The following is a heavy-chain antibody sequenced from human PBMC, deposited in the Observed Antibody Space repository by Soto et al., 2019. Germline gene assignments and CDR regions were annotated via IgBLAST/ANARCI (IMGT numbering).Heavy chain of an antibody. D-gene: IGHD2-15*01. J-gene: IGHJ6*02. V-gene: IGHV6-1*01. CDR2: IYYRSKWFH. Sequence: SQTLSLTCVISGDSVSSNGACWNWIRQSPSRGLQWLGRIYYRSKWFHDYAASVESRMAINPDTSRNQFSLQLNYVTPEDTAVYYCAREHCSAGTCLDGLDFWGQGTTVTVS. CDR3: AREHCSAGTCLDGLDF. CDR1: GDSVSSNGAC.